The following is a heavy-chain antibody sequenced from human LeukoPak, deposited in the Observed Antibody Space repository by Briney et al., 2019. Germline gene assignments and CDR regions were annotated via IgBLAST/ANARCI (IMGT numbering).Heavy chain of an antibody. V-gene: IGHV3-7*01. J-gene: IGHJ6*02. CDR3: ATQANVLRFLEWLWARDYGMDV. D-gene: IGHD3-3*01. Sequence: GGSLRLSCAASGFTFSSYWMSWVRKAPGKGLEWVANIKQDGSEKYYVDSVKGRFTISRDNAKNSLYLQMNSLRAEDTAVYYCATQANVLRFLEWLWARDYGMDVWGQGTTVTVSS. CDR1: GFTFSSYW. CDR2: IKQDGSEK.